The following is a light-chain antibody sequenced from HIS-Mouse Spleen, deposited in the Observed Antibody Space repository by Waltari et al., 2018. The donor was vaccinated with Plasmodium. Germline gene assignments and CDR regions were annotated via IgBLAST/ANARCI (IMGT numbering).Light chain of an antibody. Sequence: QSVLTQPPSTSGTPGQRVTLPCSGSSPTIGSNTLTWYQQLPGTAPKLLIYSKNQRPAGVPDRFSGSKSGTSASLAISGLQSEDEADYYCAAWDDSLNGVFGGGTKLTVL. CDR2: SKN. V-gene: IGLV1-44*01. CDR1: SPTIGSNT. J-gene: IGLJ3*02. CDR3: AAWDDSLNGV.